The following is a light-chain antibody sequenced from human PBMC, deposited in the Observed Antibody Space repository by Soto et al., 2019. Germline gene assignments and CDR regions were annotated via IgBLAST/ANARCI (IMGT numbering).Light chain of an antibody. V-gene: IGLV2-14*01. CDR3: SSYTSSSPYV. CDR2: EVS. Sequence: QSVLTQPASVSGSPGQSITISCIGTSSDVGGYDYVSWYQQHPGKAPKLMIYEVSNRPSGVSNRFSGSKSGNTASLTISGLQAEDEADYYCSSYTSSSPYVFGTGTKLTVL. CDR1: SSDVGGYDY. J-gene: IGLJ1*01.